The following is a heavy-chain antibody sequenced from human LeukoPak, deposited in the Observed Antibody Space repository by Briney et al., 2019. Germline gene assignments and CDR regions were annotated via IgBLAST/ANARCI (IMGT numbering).Heavy chain of an antibody. V-gene: IGHV4-39*01. CDR3: ARSLYCSGGSYYHRDFDY. CDR1: GGSISSSSYY. J-gene: IGHJ4*02. Sequence: PSETLSLTCTVSGGSISSSSYYWGWIRQPPGKGLEWIGSIYYSGSTYYNPSLKSRVTISVDTSKNQFSLKLSSVTAADTAVYYCARSLYCSGGSYYHRDFDYWGQGTLVTVSS. CDR2: IYYSGST. D-gene: IGHD2-15*01.